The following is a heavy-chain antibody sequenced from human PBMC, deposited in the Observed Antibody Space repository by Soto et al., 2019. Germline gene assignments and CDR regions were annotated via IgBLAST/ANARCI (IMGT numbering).Heavy chain of an antibody. D-gene: IGHD4-17*01. V-gene: IGHV5-51*01. J-gene: IGHJ6*02. CDR1: GYSFTSYW. Sequence: EVQLVQSGAEVKKPGESLKISCKGSGYSFTSYWIGWVRQMPGKGLEWMGIIYPGDSDTRYSPSFQGQVTISADKSISTAYLQWSSLKASDTAMYYCARTVTTVTLYYGMDVWGQGTTVTVSS. CDR2: IYPGDSDT. CDR3: ARTVTTVTLYYGMDV.